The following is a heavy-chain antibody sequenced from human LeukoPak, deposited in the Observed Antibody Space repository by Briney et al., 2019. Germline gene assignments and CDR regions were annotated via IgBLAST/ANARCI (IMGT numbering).Heavy chain of an antibody. D-gene: IGHD6-19*01. V-gene: IGHV3-74*01. J-gene: IGHJ4*02. CDR1: GFTFSTYW. CDR3: ATAIAVAGDFDY. Sequence: GGSLRLSCAASGFTFSTYWMHWVRQPPGKGLVWVSRINSDGSSTSYADSVRGRFTISRDNAKNTLYLQMNSLRAEDTAVYYCATAIAVAGDFDYWGQGTPVTVSS. CDR2: INSDGSST.